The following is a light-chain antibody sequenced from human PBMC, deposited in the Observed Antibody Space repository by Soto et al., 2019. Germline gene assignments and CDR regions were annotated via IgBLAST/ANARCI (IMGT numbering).Light chain of an antibody. CDR3: CSYAGSAYV. CDR1: SSDVGGYNY. CDR2: DVS. Sequence: QSVLTQPRSVSGSPGQSVTISCTGTSSDVGGYNYVTWYQQHPDKAPKLLIYDVSKRPSGVPDHFSGSKSGSTASLTISGLQAEDEADYYCCSYAGSAYVFGTGTKLTVL. J-gene: IGLJ1*01. V-gene: IGLV2-11*01.